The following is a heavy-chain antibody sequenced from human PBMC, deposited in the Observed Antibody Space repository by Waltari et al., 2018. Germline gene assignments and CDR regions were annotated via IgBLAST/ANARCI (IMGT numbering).Heavy chain of an antibody. CDR3: ARMELRAYYYYDGMDV. V-gene: IGHV3-53*01. Sequence: EVHLVESGGGLIQPGGSLRLSCAASGFTVSSNYMSWVRQAPGRGLGWFSVSYSGGSTYYADSVKVRFTISVDKSKNTVYLQMNSLRAEDTAVYYCARMELRAYYYYDGMDVWGQGTTVTVSS. D-gene: IGHD1-7*01. CDR2: SYSGGST. CDR1: GFTVSSNY. J-gene: IGHJ6*02.